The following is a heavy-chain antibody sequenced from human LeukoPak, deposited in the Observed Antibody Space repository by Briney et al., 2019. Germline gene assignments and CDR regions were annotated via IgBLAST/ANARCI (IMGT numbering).Heavy chain of an antibody. D-gene: IGHD6-13*01. CDR1: GFTFSSYG. CDR2: IRYDGSNK. J-gene: IGHJ4*02. Sequence: QPGGSLRLSCAASGFTFSSYGMHWVRQAPGKGLEWVAFIRYDGSNKYYADSVKGRFTISRDNSKNTLYLHMKSLRDEDTAVDFFAKDPSGSWPRRFDYWGQGTLVTVSS. V-gene: IGHV3-30*02. CDR3: AKDPSGSWPRRFDY.